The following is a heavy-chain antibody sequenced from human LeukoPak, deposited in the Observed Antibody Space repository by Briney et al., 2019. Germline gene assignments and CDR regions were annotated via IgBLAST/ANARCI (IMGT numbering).Heavy chain of an antibody. Sequence: SETLSLTCTVSSGSISSSGYYWGWIRQSPGQGLEWIGSLYYTGTTYYNPSLKSRVTISADTSNNQFSLKVYSVTAADTAAYFCARRPEALHAFDIWGQGTTVTVSS. CDR1: SGSISSSGYY. CDR3: ARRPEALHAFDI. CDR2: LYYTGTT. J-gene: IGHJ3*02. V-gene: IGHV4-39*01.